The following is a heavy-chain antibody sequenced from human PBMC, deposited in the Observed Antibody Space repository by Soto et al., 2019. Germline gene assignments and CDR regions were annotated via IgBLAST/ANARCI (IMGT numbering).Heavy chain of an antibody. V-gene: IGHV3-9*01. CDR2: ISWNSGTL. J-gene: IGHJ3*01. Sequence: ESGGGLVQPGRSLRLSCVASEFTFEDYAMHWVRQAPGKGLEWVSGISWNSGTLVYADSVKGRFIISRDNAKNSLFLQMNSLRAEDTALYFCAKGRTRPLQLGSFGDNAFDVWGQGTMVTVSS. CDR1: EFTFEDYA. CDR3: AKGRTRPLQLGSFGDNAFDV. D-gene: IGHD3-10*01.